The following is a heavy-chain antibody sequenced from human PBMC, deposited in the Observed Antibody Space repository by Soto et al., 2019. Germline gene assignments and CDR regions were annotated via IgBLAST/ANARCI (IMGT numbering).Heavy chain of an antibody. CDR2: IYYIGST. CDR3: AKQRGTYYDFWSGPAPNYYYYYGMDV. J-gene: IGHJ6*01. CDR1: GGSISSSIYY. Sequence: SSETLSLTCTVSGGSISSSIYYWGWIRHPPGKGLEWIGSIYYIGSTYYNPSLKSRVTISVDTSKNQFSLKLSSVTAADTAVYYSAKQRGTYYDFWSGPAPNYYYYYGMDVWGQGSPV. D-gene: IGHD3-3*01. V-gene: IGHV4-39*01.